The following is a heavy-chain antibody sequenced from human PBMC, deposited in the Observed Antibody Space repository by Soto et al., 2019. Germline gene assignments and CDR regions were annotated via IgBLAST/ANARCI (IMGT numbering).Heavy chain of an antibody. J-gene: IGHJ4*02. V-gene: IGHV3-23*01. CDR3: AKRSSSSTFDY. CDR2: ISGSDDST. Sequence: EVQLLESGGGLVQPGESLRLSCAASGFTFSSYAMSWVRQAPGKGLEWASVISGSDDSTYYADSVKGRFTISRDNSKNTLYLQMTSLRAEDTAVYYCAKRSSSSTFDYWGQGTLVTVSS. D-gene: IGHD6-6*01. CDR1: GFTFSSYA.